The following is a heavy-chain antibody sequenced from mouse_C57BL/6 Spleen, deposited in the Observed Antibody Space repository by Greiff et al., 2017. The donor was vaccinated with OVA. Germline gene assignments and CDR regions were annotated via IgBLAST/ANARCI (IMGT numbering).Heavy chain of an antibody. CDR3: SSMTTEGDFDG. V-gene: IGHV1-9*01. CDR2: ILPGSGST. Sequence: QVQLQQSGAELMKPGASVKLSCKATGYTFTGYWIEWVKQRPGHGLEWIGEILPGSGSTNYNEKFKGKATFTADTYSNTAYMLLSSLTTDDSAIYYGSSMTTEGDFDGWGTGTTVTVAS. CDR1: GYTFTGYW. D-gene: IGHD1-1*01. J-gene: IGHJ1*03.